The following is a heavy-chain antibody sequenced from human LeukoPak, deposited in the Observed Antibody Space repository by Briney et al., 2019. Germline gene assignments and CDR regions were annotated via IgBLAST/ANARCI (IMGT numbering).Heavy chain of an antibody. CDR2: INWNGGST. CDR3: ARLKGYDFWSGLDY. CDR1: GFTFSSYY. Sequence: PGGSLRLSCAASGFTFSSYYMNWVRQAPGKGLEWVSGINWNGGSTGYADSVKGRFTISRDNAKNSLYLQMNSLRAEDTALYYCARLKGYDFWSGLDYWGQGTLVTVSS. V-gene: IGHV3-20*04. J-gene: IGHJ4*02. D-gene: IGHD3-3*01.